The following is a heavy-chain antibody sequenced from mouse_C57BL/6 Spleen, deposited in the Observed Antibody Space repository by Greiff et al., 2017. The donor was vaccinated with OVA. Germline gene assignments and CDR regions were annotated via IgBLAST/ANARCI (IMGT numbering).Heavy chain of an antibody. D-gene: IGHD2-1*01. J-gene: IGHJ4*01. V-gene: IGHV1-55*01. Sequence: QVQLQQPGAELVKPGASVKMSCKASGYTFTSYWITWVKQRPGQGLEWIGDIYPGSGSTNYNEKFKSKATLTVDTSSSTACMQLSSLTSEDSAVYYCARSGGNYEDAMDYWGQGTSVTVSS. CDR1: GYTFTSYW. CDR3: ARSGGNYEDAMDY. CDR2: IYPGSGST.